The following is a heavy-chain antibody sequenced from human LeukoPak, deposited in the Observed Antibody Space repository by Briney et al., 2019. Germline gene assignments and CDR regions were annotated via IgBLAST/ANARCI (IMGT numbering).Heavy chain of an antibody. CDR2: IRSKANSYAT. J-gene: IGHJ6*03. V-gene: IGHV3-73*01. D-gene: IGHD3-22*01. Sequence: PGGSLKLSCAASGFTLSGSAMHWVRQASGKGLEWVGRIRSKANSYATAYAASVKGRFTISRDDSKNTAYLQMNSLKTEDTAVYYCTRHGGDSSGYYYVYYYYYMDVWGKGTTVTVSS. CDR1: GFTLSGSA. CDR3: TRHGGDSSGYYYVYYYYYMDV.